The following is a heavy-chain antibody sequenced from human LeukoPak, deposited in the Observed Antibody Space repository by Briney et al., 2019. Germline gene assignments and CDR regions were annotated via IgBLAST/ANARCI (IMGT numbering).Heavy chain of an antibody. V-gene: IGHV3-30*18. CDR1: GFIFSSYG. Sequence: PGRSLRLSCAASGFIFSSYGMHWVRQAPGKGLEWVAVISYDGTNKYYADSVKGRFTISRDNSKNTLYPQMNSLRAEDTAVYYCAKATSSIATLGYWGQGTLVTVSS. D-gene: IGHD6-6*01. CDR3: AKATSSIATLGY. CDR2: ISYDGTNK. J-gene: IGHJ4*02.